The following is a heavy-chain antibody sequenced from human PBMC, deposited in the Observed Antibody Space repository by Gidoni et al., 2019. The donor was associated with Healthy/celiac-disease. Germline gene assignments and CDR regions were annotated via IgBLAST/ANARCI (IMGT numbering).Heavy chain of an antibody. Sequence: YISSSSSTIYYADSVKGRFTISRDNAKNSLYLQMNSLRDEDTAVYYCARERVGCSSTSCYLDYWGQGTLVTVSS. J-gene: IGHJ4*02. V-gene: IGHV3-48*02. CDR2: ISSSSSTI. CDR3: ARERVGCSSTSCYLDY. D-gene: IGHD2-2*01.